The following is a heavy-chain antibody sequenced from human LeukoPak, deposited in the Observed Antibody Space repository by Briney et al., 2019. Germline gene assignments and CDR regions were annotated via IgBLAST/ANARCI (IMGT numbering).Heavy chain of an antibody. D-gene: IGHD1-26*01. J-gene: IGHJ4*02. CDR1: GFTFSTFA. CDR3: ARDRSGSYSFDY. Sequence: GGSLRLSCAASGFTFSTFAMSWVRQAPGKGLEWVSVIYTGGSTSYADPVKGRFTISRDNSKNTLYLQMNSLRAEDTAVYYCARDRSGSYSFDYWGQGTLVTVSS. V-gene: IGHV3-66*01. CDR2: IYTGGST.